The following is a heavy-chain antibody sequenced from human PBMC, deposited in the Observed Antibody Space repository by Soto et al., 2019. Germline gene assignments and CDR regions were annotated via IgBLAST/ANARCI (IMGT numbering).Heavy chain of an antibody. CDR3: ARDLQAGTDNVNWFAP. CDR2: IAYDGSNR. J-gene: IGHJ5*02. V-gene: IGHV3-30*04. Sequence: QVQLVESGGGVVQPGRSLRLSCAASGFSISRSAMHWVRQAPGKGLEWVAVIAYDGSNRWYADSAKGRFTSSRDNSKNTVYLQMSRLRGEDTAVYYCARDLQAGTDNVNWFAPWGQGTLVTVSS. CDR1: GFSISRSA. D-gene: IGHD1-1*01.